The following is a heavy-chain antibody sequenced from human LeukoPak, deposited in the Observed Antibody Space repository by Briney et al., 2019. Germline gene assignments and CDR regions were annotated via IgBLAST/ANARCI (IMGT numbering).Heavy chain of an antibody. V-gene: IGHV1-69*04. J-gene: IGHJ4*02. CDR3: ARDSTYCGGDCYPDY. Sequence: SVKASCKASGGTFSSYAISWVRQAPGQGLEWMGRIIPILGIANYAQKFQGRVTITADKSTSTVYMELSSLRSEDTAVYYCARDSTYCGGDCYPDYWGQGTLVTVSS. D-gene: IGHD2-21*02. CDR2: IIPILGIA. CDR1: GGTFSSYA.